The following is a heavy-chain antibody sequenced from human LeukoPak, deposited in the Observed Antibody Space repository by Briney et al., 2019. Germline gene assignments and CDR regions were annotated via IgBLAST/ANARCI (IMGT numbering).Heavy chain of an antibody. J-gene: IGHJ4*02. CDR1: GGSISSGGYS. CDR3: ARGGGYSYGYDYLDY. D-gene: IGHD5-18*01. Sequence: NPSETLSLTCAVSGGSISSGGYSWSWIRQPPGKGLEWIGYIYHSGSTYYNPSLKSRVTISVDRSKNQFSLKLSSVTAADTAVFYCARGGGYSYGYDYLDYWGQGTLVTVSS. V-gene: IGHV4-30-2*01. CDR2: IYHSGST.